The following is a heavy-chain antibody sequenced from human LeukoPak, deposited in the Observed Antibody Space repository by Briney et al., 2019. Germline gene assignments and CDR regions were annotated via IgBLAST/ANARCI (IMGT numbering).Heavy chain of an antibody. V-gene: IGHV5-51*01. CDR1: GYSFTSYW. CDR3: ARQNYYDSSGYYSCFDY. Sequence: GESLKISCKGSGYSFTSYWIGWVRQMSGKGLEWMGIIYPGDSDTRYSPSFQGQVTISADKSISTAYLQWSSLKASDTAMYYCARQNYYDSSGYYSCFDYWGQGTLVTVSS. J-gene: IGHJ4*02. D-gene: IGHD3-22*01. CDR2: IYPGDSDT.